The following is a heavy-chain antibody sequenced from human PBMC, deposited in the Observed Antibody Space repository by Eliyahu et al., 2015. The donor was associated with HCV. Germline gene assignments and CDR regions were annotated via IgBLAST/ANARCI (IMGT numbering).Heavy chain of an antibody. V-gene: IGHV3-74*01. J-gene: IGHJ4*02. CDR1: GLTFSTYY. CDR3: ATDPGGTFWP. CDR2: IKSDDGTT. Sequence: EVQLVESGGGLVQPGGSLRLSCAASGLTFSTYYMHWVRQAPGKGLVWVAYIKSDDGTTTYADSVKGRFTISRDNAKNTLYLQMNGLRAEDTAVYYCATDPGGTFWPWGQGTLVTVSS. D-gene: IGHD2/OR15-2a*01.